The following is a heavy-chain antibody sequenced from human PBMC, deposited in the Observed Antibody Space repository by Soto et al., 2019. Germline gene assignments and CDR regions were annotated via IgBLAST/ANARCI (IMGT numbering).Heavy chain of an antibody. D-gene: IGHD3-22*01. CDR2: IYPSDSDT. CDR1: GYSFANYW. CDR3: ARGDSSDYSTTTPADY. J-gene: IGHJ4*02. Sequence: GESLKISCSGSGYSFANYWIGWVRQMPGKGLEWMGIIYPSDSDTRYSPSFQGQVTISADKSISTAYLQWNSLKASDTAMYFCARGDSSDYSTTTPADYWGQGTLVTVSS. V-gene: IGHV5-51*01.